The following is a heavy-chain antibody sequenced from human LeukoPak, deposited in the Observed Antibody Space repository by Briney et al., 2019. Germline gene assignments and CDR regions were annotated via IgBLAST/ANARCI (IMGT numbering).Heavy chain of an antibody. CDR2: IPYDGSNK. D-gene: IGHD6-19*01. CDR3: ARDGAVAGTAYYFDY. V-gene: IGHV3-30*04. CDR1: GFTFSSYA. J-gene: IGHJ4*02. Sequence: GGSLRLSCAASGFTFSSYAMHWVRQAPGKGLEWVALIPYDGSNKYYADSVKGRFTVSRDNSKNTLYLQMNSLRAEDTAVYYCARDGAVAGTAYYFDYWGQGTLVTVSS.